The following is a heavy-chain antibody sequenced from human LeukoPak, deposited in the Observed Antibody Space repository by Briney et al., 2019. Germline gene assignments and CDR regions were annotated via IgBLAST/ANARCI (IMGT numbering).Heavy chain of an antibody. V-gene: IGHV3-23*01. J-gene: IGHJ4*02. D-gene: IGHD1-26*01. Sequence: GGSLRLSCAASGFTFSSYAMSWVRQAPEKGLEWVSAISGSGGSTYYADSVKGRFTISRDNSKNTLYLQMDSLRAEDTAVYYCAKSRIVGPLRYWGQGTLVTVSS. CDR1: GFTFSSYA. CDR3: AKSRIVGPLRY. CDR2: ISGSGGST.